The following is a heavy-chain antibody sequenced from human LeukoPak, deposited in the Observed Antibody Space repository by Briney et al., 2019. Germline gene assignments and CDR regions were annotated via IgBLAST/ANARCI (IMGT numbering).Heavy chain of an antibody. Sequence: SQTLSLTCAVSGGSISSGGYSWSWIRQPPGKGLEWIGYFYHSGSTYYNPSLKSRVTISVDRSKNQFSLKLSSVTAADTAVYYCASGVVINDYYYYYGMDVWGQGTTVTVSS. J-gene: IGHJ6*02. CDR2: FYHSGST. D-gene: IGHD3-3*01. CDR1: GGSISSGGYS. CDR3: ASGVVINDYYYYYGMDV. V-gene: IGHV4-30-2*01.